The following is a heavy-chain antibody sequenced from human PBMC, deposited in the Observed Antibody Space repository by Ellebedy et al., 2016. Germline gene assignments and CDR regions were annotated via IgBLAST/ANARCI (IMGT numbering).Heavy chain of an antibody. J-gene: IGHJ4*02. CDR3: ARRIYGDYFDY. V-gene: IGHV4-34*01. CDR2: INHSGST. CDR1: GGSFSGYY. D-gene: IGHD4-17*01. Sequence: SETLSLXXAVYGGSFSGYYWSWIRQPPGKGLEWIGEINHSGSTNYNPSLKSRVTISVDTSKNQFSLKLSSVTAADTAVYYCARRIYGDYFDYWGQGTLVTVSS.